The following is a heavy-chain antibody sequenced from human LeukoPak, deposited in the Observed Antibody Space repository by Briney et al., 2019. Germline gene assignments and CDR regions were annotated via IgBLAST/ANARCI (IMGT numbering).Heavy chain of an antibody. Sequence: SPGGSLRLSCAASGFTFSSYSMNWVRQAPGKGLEWVSSISSSSSYIYYADSVKGRFTISRDNAKNSLYLQMNSLRAEDTAVYYCARDKLVVVAANNWFDPWGQGTLVTVSS. J-gene: IGHJ5*02. D-gene: IGHD2-15*01. V-gene: IGHV3-21*01. CDR3: ARDKLVVVAANNWFDP. CDR1: GFTFSSYS. CDR2: ISSSSSYI.